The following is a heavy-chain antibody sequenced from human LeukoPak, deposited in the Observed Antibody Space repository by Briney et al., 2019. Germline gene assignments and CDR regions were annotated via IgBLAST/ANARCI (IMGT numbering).Heavy chain of an antibody. CDR3: ARGLYPYYWYFDL. D-gene: IGHD2-2*02. CDR2: IYYSGST. Sequence: KPSETLSLTCTVSGGSISSYYWSWIRQPPGKGLEWIGYIYYSGSTNYNPSLKSRVTISVDTSKNHFSLKLSSVTAADTAVYYCARGLYPYYWYFDLWGRGTLVTVFS. V-gene: IGHV4-59*01. CDR1: GGSISSYY. J-gene: IGHJ2*01.